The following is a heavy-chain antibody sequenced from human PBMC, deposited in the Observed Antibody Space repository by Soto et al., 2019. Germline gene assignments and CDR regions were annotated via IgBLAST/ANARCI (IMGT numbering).Heavy chain of an antibody. CDR1: GFTFSSYG. Sequence: GGSLRLSCAASGFTFSSYGMHWVRQAPGKGLEWVAVISYDGSNKYYADSVKGRFTISRDNSKNTLYLQMNSLRAEDTAVYYCAKDLGWDFWSGYYAERTKDYYYYGMDVWGQGTTVTVSS. D-gene: IGHD3-3*01. CDR3: AKDLGWDFWSGYYAERTKDYYYYGMDV. CDR2: ISYDGSNK. J-gene: IGHJ6*02. V-gene: IGHV3-30*18.